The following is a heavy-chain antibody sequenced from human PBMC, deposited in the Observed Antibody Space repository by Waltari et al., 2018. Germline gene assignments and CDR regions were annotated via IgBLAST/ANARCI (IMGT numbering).Heavy chain of an antibody. D-gene: IGHD3-22*01. J-gene: IGHJ4*02. V-gene: IGHV3-48*03. CDR2: ISSSGVII. Sequence: EVHLVESGGGLVQPGGSLRLSCAASGFTFSSCEMNWVRQAPGKGLEWISYISSSGVIIYYADSVKGRFTISRDNAKNSLYLQMNSLRAEDTAVYYCASHGGYYYEKSQGDWWGQGTLVTVSS. CDR1: GFTFSSCE. CDR3: ASHGGYYYEKSQGDW.